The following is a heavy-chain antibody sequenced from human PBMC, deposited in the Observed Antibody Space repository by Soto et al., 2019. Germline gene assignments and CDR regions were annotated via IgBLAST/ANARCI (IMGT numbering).Heavy chain of an antibody. CDR3: ARVPYSSSRADWFDP. Sequence: ASWKVACKASGGTFSSYTISWVRPAPGQGLEWMGRIIPILGIANYAQKFQGRVTMTRNTSISTAYMELSSLRSEDTAVYYCARVPYSSSRADWFDPWGQGTLVTVSS. CDR2: IIPILGIA. D-gene: IGHD6-6*01. J-gene: IGHJ5*02. CDR1: GGTFSSYT. V-gene: IGHV1-69*02.